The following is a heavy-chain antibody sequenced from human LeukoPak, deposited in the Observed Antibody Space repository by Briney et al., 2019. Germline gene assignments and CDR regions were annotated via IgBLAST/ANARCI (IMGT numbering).Heavy chain of an antibody. D-gene: IGHD3-22*01. CDR3: ARRADSSSYFDDAFDI. CDR2: IYYSGST. J-gene: IGHJ3*02. Sequence: SETLSLTCTVSGGSISSYYWSWIRQPPGKGLEWIGYIYYSGSTNYNPSLKSRVTISVDTSKNQFSLKLSSVTAADTAVYYCARRADSSSYFDDAFDIWGQGTMVTVSS. V-gene: IGHV4-59*01. CDR1: GGSISSYY.